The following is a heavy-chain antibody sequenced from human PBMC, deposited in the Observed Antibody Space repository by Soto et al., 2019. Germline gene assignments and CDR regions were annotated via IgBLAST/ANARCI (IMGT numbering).Heavy chain of an antibody. V-gene: IGHV1-2*02. CDR3: AKGGSSWTEWFDP. CDR1: GYTFTGYY. CDR2: INPSSGGT. D-gene: IGHD6-13*01. Sequence: QVQLVQSGSEVKEPGASVKVSCKASGYTFTGYYVLWVRQAPGQGPECMGWINPSSGGTKEAQKFRGRVTMTRDTSISAAYMELSRLTSDDTAVYYCAKGGSSWTEWFDPWGQGTLVTVSS. J-gene: IGHJ5*02.